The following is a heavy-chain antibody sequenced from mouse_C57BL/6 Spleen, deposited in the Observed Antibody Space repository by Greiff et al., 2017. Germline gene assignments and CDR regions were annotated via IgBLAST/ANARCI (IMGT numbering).Heavy chain of an antibody. V-gene: IGHV1-80*01. CDR3: ARSSYGSSYFDY. CDR2: IYPGDGDT. CDR1: GYAFSSYW. J-gene: IGHJ2*01. Sequence: VQVVESGAELVKPGASVKISCKASGYAFSSYWMNWVKQRPGKGLEWIGQIYPGDGDTNYNGKFKGKATLTAVKSSSTAYMQLSSLTSEDSAVYFCARSSYGSSYFDYWGQGTTLTVSS. D-gene: IGHD1-1*01.